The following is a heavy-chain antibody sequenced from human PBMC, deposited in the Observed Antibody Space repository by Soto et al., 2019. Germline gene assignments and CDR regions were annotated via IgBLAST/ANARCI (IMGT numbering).Heavy chain of an antibody. CDR1: GFTFSSFE. CDR3: ARNYIIYYDGSRAHYS. CDR2: ISSGGKTT. J-gene: IGHJ5*02. D-gene: IGHD3-22*01. Sequence: LRLSCVASGFTFSSFEMNWVRQAPGKGLEWISYISSGGKTTYYADSVKGRFTISRDNAKNSLYLQMSSLRAEDAAVYYCARNYIIYYDGSRAHYSWGRGTLVTVSS. V-gene: IGHV3-48*03.